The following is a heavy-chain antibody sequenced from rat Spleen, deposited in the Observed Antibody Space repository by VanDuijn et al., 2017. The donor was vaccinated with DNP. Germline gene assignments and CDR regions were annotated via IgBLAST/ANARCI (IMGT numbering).Heavy chain of an antibody. CDR2: IQSGGTT. CDR3: ATITTTDY. D-gene: IGHD1-10*01. J-gene: IGHJ2*01. V-gene: IGHV2-27*01. CDR1: GFSLTTYH. Sequence: QVQLKESGPGLVQPSQTLSLTCTVSGFSLTTYHVHWVRQPPGKGLEWMGRIQSGGTTDYNSPFKSRLTISRETSKSQVLLQMNSLQTEDTAMYFCATITTTDYWGQGVMVTVSS.